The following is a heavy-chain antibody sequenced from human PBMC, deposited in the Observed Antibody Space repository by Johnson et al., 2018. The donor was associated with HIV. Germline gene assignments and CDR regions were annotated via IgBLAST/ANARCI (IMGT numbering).Heavy chain of an antibody. Sequence: VQLVESGGGVVQPGRSLRLSCAASGFTFSSYAMHWVRQAPGKGLEWVAFISYDGSNKYYADSVKGRFTISRDNSKHSLYLQMNSLRAEDTAVYYCARDRGYWDGLDIWGQGTMVTVSS. J-gene: IGHJ3*02. CDR3: ARDRGYWDGLDI. V-gene: IGHV3-30*04. D-gene: IGHD3-22*01. CDR1: GFTFSSYA. CDR2: ISYDGSNK.